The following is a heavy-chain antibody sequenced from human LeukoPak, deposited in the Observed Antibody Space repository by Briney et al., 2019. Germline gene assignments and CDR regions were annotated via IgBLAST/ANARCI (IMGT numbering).Heavy chain of an antibody. CDR3: ARGPYCTNGVSYTVLSHGFDY. Sequence: GRSLRLSCAASGFTFSSYGMHWVRQAPGKGLEWVAVIWYDGSNKYYADSVKGRFTISRDNSKNTLYLQMNSLRAEDTAVYYCARGPYCTNGVSYTVLSHGFDYWGQGTLVTVSS. D-gene: IGHD2-8*01. CDR2: IWYDGSNK. J-gene: IGHJ4*02. V-gene: IGHV3-33*01. CDR1: GFTFSSYG.